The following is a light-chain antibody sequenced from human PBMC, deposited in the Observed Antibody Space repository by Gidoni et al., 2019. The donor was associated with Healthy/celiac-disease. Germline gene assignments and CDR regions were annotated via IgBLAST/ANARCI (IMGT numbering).Light chain of an antibody. Sequence: EIVLPPSPGTLSVSPGERATLSCRSSQSVRSSYLAWYQQKPGQACRLLIYGSSCRATVIPDRFSGSGSGTDFTLTISRLEPEDFVVYYCQQYGSSPPITFGQGTRLEIK. CDR1: QSVRSSY. J-gene: IGKJ5*01. CDR2: GSS. V-gene: IGKV3-20*01. CDR3: QQYGSSPPIT.